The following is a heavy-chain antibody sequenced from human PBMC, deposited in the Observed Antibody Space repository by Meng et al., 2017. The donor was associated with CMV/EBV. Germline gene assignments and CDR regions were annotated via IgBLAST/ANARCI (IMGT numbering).Heavy chain of an antibody. CDR3: ARVKMATSSRGYFDY. CDR1: GFTFSSYS. J-gene: IGHJ4*02. V-gene: IGHV3-21*01. CDR2: ISSSSSYI. Sequence: GESLKISCAASGFTFSSYSMNWVRQAPGKGLEWVSSISSSSSYIYYADSVKGRFTISRDNAKNSLYLQMNSPRAEDTAVYYCARVKMATSSRGYFDYWGQGTLVTVSS. D-gene: IGHD5-24*01.